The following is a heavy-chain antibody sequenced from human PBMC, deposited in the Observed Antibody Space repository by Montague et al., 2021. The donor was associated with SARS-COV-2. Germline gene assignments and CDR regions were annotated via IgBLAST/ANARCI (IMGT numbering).Heavy chain of an antibody. J-gene: IGHJ4*02. CDR3: ARHGGHSYAHFAY. V-gene: IGHV4-39*01. Sequence: SETLSITCTVSGGSISSSSYYWGWIRQPPGKGLEWIGSIYYSGSTYYNASLKSRVTISVDTSENQFSLKLTSVTAADTAVYYCARHGGHSYAHFAYWGQGTLVIVSS. CDR2: IYYSGST. D-gene: IGHD5-18*01. CDR1: GGSISSSSYY.